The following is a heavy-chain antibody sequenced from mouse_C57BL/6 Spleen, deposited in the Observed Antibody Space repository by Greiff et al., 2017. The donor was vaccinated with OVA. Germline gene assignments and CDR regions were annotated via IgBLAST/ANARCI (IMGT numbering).Heavy chain of an antibody. D-gene: IGHD1-1*01. CDR2: INPGSGGT. V-gene: IGHV1-54*01. CDR3: ARVGPTVVENYAMDY. J-gene: IGHJ4*01. Sequence: QVQLQQSGAELVRPGTSVKVSCKASGYAFTNYLIEWVKQRPGQGLEWIGVINPGSGGTNYNEKFKGKATLTADKSSSTAYMQLSSLTSEDSAVYFCARVGPTVVENYAMDYWGQGTSVTVSS. CDR1: GYAFTNYL.